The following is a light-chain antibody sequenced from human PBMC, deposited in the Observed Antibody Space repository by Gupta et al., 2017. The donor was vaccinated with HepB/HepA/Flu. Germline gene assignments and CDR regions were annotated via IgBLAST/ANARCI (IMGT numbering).Light chain of an antibody. CDR3: QAWDRSTEEVV. V-gene: IGLV3-1*01. J-gene: IGLJ2*01. CDR2: QDS. Sequence: NSVTHPPPVSVSPGQAPSSTGSGDKLGDECACWYHQKPGQSPVLVIYQDSKRTSGITEGYSGSKSVNKATLKISGRQDMDEADYYCQAWDRSTEEVVFGGGTKLTVL. CDR1: KLGDEC.